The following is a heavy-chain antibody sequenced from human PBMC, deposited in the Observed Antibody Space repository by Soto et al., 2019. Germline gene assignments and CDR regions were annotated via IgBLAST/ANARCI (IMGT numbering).Heavy chain of an antibody. CDR1: GYTFTRNG. V-gene: IGHV1-18*01. Sequence: ASVKVSCKSFGYTFTRNGIIWVRQAPGQGLEWMGWISVYNGNTNYAQKFQGRVTITADESTSTAYMELSSLRSEDTAVYYCARDRDSSSSRDYYYGMDVWGQGTTVNVSS. CDR3: ARDRDSSSSRDYYYGMDV. J-gene: IGHJ6*02. D-gene: IGHD6-6*01. CDR2: ISVYNGNT.